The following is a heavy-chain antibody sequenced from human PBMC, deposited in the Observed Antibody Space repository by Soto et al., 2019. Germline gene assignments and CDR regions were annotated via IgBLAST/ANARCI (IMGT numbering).Heavy chain of an antibody. J-gene: IGHJ6*02. CDR1: GYSFTSYW. Sequence: PGESLKISCKGSGYSFTSYWIGWVRQMPGKGLEWMGIIYPGDSDTRYSPSFQGQVTISADKSISTAYLQWSSLKASDTVMYYCATTAVAGTKYHYYYYYGMDVWGQGTTVTVSS. CDR3: ATTAVAGTKYHYYYYYGMDV. V-gene: IGHV5-51*01. CDR2: IYPGDSDT. D-gene: IGHD6-19*01.